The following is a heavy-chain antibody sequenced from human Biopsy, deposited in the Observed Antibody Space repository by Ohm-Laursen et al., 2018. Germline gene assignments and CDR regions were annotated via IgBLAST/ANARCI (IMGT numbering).Heavy chain of an antibody. CDR3: ATKLTGYFHH. V-gene: IGHV1-69*06. J-gene: IGHJ1*01. D-gene: IGHD3-9*01. CDR1: GGTFSNYG. Sequence: SSVKVSYKAPGGTFSNYGVNWVRQAPGQGLEWLGGNIPILGTGNYAQKFQDRVTVAADTSTSTATMELRSLRSDDTAVYYCATKLTGYFHHWGQGTLVIVSS. CDR2: NIPILGTG.